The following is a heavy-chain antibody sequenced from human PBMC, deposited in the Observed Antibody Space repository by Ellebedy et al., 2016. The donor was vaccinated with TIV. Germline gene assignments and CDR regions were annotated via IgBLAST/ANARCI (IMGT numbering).Heavy chain of an antibody. CDR2: ISGSGDDT. Sequence: GGSLRLSCAGSGFTFSTYAISWVRQTPGKGLEWVSGISGSGDDTYYEDSVKGRFAISRDNSKNTVFLQMDSLRAEDTATYYCAKERADCSAGTCYRVFDYWGQGTPVTVSS. V-gene: IGHV3-23*01. CDR3: AKERADCSAGTCYRVFDY. CDR1: GFTFSTYA. J-gene: IGHJ4*02. D-gene: IGHD2-15*01.